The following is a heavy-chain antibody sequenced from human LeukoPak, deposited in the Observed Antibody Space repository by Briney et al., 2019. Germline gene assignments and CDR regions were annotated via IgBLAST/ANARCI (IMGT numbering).Heavy chain of an antibody. Sequence: PGGSLRLSCTASGFTFSNYWFNWVRQAPGKGLEWVANIKQDATEKYYVDSVKGRFTISRDNAKNSLYLQMNSLRAEDTAVYYCARTSTGNAIDMWGQGTMVTVSS. CDR3: ARTSTGNAIDM. CDR2: IKQDATEK. D-gene: IGHD1-1*01. J-gene: IGHJ3*02. CDR1: GFTFSNYW. V-gene: IGHV3-7*02.